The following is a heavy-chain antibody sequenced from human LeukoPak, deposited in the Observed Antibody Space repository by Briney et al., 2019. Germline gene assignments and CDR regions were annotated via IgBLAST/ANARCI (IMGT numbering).Heavy chain of an antibody. Sequence: PSETLSHTCTVSVGSICSAKWSWIRQPPGAGLGWISYIYYSVSTNYIPSLKGRVTLSVHTSKNQFSRKLSCVTSAHTAVYYCMRLSVASPHRYFDLWGRGTLVTVSS. CDR1: VGSICSAK. CDR3: MRLSVASPHRYFDL. CDR2: IYYSVST. D-gene: IGHD4-23*01. J-gene: IGHJ2*01. V-gene: IGHV4-59*12.